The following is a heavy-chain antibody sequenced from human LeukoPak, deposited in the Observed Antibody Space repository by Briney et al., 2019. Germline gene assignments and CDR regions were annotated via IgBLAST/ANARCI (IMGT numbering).Heavy chain of an antibody. D-gene: IGHD2-2*01. CDR1: GFTFSSYG. CDR2: IRYDGSNK. J-gene: IGHJ6*02. CDR3: SKDGYCSSTSCYYYTMDV. V-gene: IGHV3-30*02. Sequence: GGSLRLSCAASGFTFSSYGMHWVRQAPGKGLEWVAFIRYDGSNKYYADSVKGRFTISRDNSKNTLYLQMNSLRAEDTAVYYCSKDGYCSSTSCYYYTMDVWGQGTTVTVSS.